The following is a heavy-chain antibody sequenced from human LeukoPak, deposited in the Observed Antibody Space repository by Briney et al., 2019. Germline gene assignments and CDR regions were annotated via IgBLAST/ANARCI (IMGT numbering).Heavy chain of an antibody. J-gene: IGHJ3*02. D-gene: IGHD5-18*01. V-gene: IGHV3-23*01. CDR2: ISGSGGTT. CDR3: AKDPPTVMANAFHI. CDR1: GFTFSSYG. Sequence: PGGSLRLSCAASGFTFSSYGMSWVRQAPGKGLEWVSSISGSGGTTYYADSVKGRFTISRDNSKNTLYRQMNSLRADDTAVYSCAKDPPTVMANAFHIWGQGTMVTVS.